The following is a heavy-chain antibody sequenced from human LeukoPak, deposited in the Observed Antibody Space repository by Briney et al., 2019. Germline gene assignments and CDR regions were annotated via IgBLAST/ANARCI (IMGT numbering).Heavy chain of an antibody. CDR1: GFTFSGSA. CDR3: TRRGSLVVADYYYYGMDV. J-gene: IGHJ6*02. V-gene: IGHV3-73*01. Sequence: PGGSLRLSCAASGFTFSGSAMHWVRQASGKGLEWVGRIRSKANSYATAYAASVKGRFTISRDDSKNTAYLQMNSLKTEDTAVYYCTRRGSLVVADYYYYGMDVWGQGTTVTVSS. D-gene: IGHD3-22*01. CDR2: IRSKANSYAT.